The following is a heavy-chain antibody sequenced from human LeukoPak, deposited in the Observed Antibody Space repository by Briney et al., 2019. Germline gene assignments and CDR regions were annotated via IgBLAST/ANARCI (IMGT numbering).Heavy chain of an antibody. CDR1: GFTFSSYA. Sequence: GGSLRLSCAASGFTFSSYAMSWVRQAPGKGLEWVSAISGSGGSTYYADSVKGRFTISRDNSKNTLYLQMNSLRAEDTAVYYCAKDRLVLAVAGTWYFDLWGRGTLVTVSS. D-gene: IGHD6-19*01. CDR3: AKDRLVLAVAGTWYFDL. V-gene: IGHV3-23*01. CDR2: ISGSGGST. J-gene: IGHJ2*01.